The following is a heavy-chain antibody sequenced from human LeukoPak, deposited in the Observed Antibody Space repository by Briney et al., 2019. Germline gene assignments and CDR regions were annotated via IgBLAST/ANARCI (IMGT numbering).Heavy chain of an antibody. J-gene: IGHJ4*02. CDR3: ARAATTGTVDY. D-gene: IGHD6-13*01. CDR2: INHDGGAT. CDR1: GFTFGIYW. Sequence: GGSLRLSCAASGFTFGIYWMSWVRQPPGKGLEWVANINHDGGATYYVDSMRGRFTISRDNAENSLFLQVNSLRVEDTAIYYYARAATTGTVDYWGQGTLITVSS. V-gene: IGHV3-7*03.